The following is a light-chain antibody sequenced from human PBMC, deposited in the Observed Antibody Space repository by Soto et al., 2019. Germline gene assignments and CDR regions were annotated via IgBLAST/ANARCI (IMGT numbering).Light chain of an antibody. J-gene: IGKJ3*01. CDR1: QSVNLNY. V-gene: IGKV3-20*01. CDR2: GAS. CDR3: QQYGRSPFT. Sequence: EIVLTQSPGTLSLSPGERATLSCRASQSVNLNYLAWYQQKPGQAPRLLIYGASSRATGILDRFSGSGSGTEFTLTVSRLEPEDFAVYYCQQYGRSPFTFGPGTKVDIK.